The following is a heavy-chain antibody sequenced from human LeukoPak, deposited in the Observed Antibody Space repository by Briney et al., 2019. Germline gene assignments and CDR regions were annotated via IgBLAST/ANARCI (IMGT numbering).Heavy chain of an antibody. D-gene: IGHD2-21*02. V-gene: IGHV4-34*01. CDR3: ARLGRSGDLEGYFDY. CDR2: INHSGST. Sequence: PSETLSLTCAVYGGSFSGYYWSWIRQPPGKGLKWIGEINHSGSTTYNPSLKSRVIIAVDTSKNQFSLKLTSVTAADTAVYYCARLGRSGDLEGYFDYWGQGTLVTVSS. CDR1: GGSFSGYY. J-gene: IGHJ4*02.